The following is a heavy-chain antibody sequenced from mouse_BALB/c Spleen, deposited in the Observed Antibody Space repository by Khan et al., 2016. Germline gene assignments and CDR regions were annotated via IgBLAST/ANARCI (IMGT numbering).Heavy chain of an antibody. D-gene: IGHD2-14*01. CDR2: IDPANGNT. CDR3: ARGGYGWLAY. Sequence: VQLKESGAELVKPGASVKLSCTASGFNIKDTYMHWVKQRPEQGLEWIGRIDPANGNTKYDPKFQDKATVTSETSSNTAYLQLSSLTSEDTAVYYCARGGYGWLAYWGQGTLVTVSA. J-gene: IGHJ3*01. V-gene: IGHV14-3*02. CDR1: GFNIKDTY.